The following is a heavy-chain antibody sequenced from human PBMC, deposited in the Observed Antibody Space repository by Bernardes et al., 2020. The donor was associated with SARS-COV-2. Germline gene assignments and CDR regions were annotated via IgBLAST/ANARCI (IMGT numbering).Heavy chain of an antibody. CDR2: IRQDGSET. CDR1: GFDFNWAW. CDR3: AREIHHGFLYYLDY. Sequence: GGSLRLSCVASGFDFNWAWMSWVRQSPGKGLEWVANIRQDGSETNFLDSVKGRFTVSRDNGANSLYLQMDRLTADDTAVYYCAREIHHGFLYYLDYWGQGAQVTVSS. V-gene: IGHV3-7*01. D-gene: IGHD5-18*01. J-gene: IGHJ4*02.